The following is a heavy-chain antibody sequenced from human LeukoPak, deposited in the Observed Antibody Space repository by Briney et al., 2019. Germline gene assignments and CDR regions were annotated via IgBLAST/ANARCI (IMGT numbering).Heavy chain of an antibody. Sequence: ASVRVSCKASGYTFSSYSINWVRQAPGQGLEWMGWISTYNGNTNYAQKLQGRVTMTTDTSTSTAYMEMRSLRSDDTAVYYCAKDRWRDGSSSFDNWGQGTLVTVSS. CDR3: AKDRWRDGSSSFDN. J-gene: IGHJ4*02. D-gene: IGHD6-6*01. CDR2: ISTYNGNT. CDR1: GYTFSSYS. V-gene: IGHV1-18*01.